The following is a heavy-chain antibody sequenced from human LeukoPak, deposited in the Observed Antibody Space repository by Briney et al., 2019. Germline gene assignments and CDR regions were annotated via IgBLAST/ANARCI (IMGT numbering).Heavy chain of an antibody. CDR2: IGYSGSDI. Sequence: PGGSLRLSCAASGFTFSSFGMHWVRQAPAEGLEWVAYIGYSGSDIYYADSVKGRFTISRDNSKNTVHLQLSSLRAADTALYSCARDLTERKYYIAFWGQGTLVTVSS. J-gene: IGHJ4*02. V-gene: IGHV3-30*02. CDR3: ARDLTERKYYIAF. D-gene: IGHD2-8*02. CDR1: GFTFSSFG.